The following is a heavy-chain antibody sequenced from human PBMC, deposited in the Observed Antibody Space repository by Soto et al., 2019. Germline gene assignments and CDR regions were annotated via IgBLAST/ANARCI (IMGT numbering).Heavy chain of an antibody. CDR2: IIPILGIT. V-gene: IGHV1-69*02. Sequence: QVQLVQSGAEVKEPGSSVKVSCKASGGTFSSYTISWVRQTPGQGLEWMGKIIPILGITNHAQKFQGRVTITADKSTGTADIELSSLRSEDTAVYYCARGKAGFDLWGRGTLVTVSS. J-gene: IGHJ2*01. CDR3: ARGKAGFDL. CDR1: GGTFSSYT. D-gene: IGHD6-25*01.